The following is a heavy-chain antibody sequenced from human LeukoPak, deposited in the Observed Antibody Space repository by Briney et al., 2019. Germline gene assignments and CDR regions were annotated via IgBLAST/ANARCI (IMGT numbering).Heavy chain of an antibody. V-gene: IGHV3-23*01. CDR1: GFTFSRNA. J-gene: IGHJ4*02. D-gene: IGHD5-12*01. CDR3: AKDQKPDSGYDIDY. Sequence: PGGSLRLSCAASGFTFSRNAMSWVRQAPGKGLEWVSGISGSGGSTYYADSVKGRFTISRDKSKNTLYLQMHSLRAEDTAVYYCAKDQKPDSGYDIDYWGQGTLVTVSS. CDR2: ISGSGGST.